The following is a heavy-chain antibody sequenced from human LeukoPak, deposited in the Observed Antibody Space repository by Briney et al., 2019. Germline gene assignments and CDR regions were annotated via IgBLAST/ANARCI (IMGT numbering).Heavy chain of an antibody. J-gene: IGHJ1*01. CDR1: GGSISNYY. D-gene: IGHD1-26*01. CDR3: ARALSGTYGLFQH. V-gene: IGHV4-59*01. Sequence: SETLSLTCTVSGGSISNYYWSWIRQPPGKGLEWIGYIYYSGSTYYNPSLRSRVTISVDTSKNQFSLNLKSVAAADTAVYYCARALSGTYGLFQHWGQGTLVTVSS. CDR2: IYYSGST.